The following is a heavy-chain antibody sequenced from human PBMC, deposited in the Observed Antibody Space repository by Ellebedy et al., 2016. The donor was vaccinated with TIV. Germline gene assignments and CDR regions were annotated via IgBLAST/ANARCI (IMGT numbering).Heavy chain of an antibody. J-gene: IGHJ4*02. D-gene: IGHD5-24*01. CDR3: ARLAPQLHYVDY. CDR1: GYSFTSYW. V-gene: IGHV5-10-1*01. Sequence: PGGSLRLSCKGSGYSFTSYWIGWVRQMPGKGLEWMGRIDPSDSYTNYSPSFQGHVTISADKSISTAYLQWSSLKASDTAMYYCARLAPQLHYVDYWGQGTLVTVSS. CDR2: IDPSDSYT.